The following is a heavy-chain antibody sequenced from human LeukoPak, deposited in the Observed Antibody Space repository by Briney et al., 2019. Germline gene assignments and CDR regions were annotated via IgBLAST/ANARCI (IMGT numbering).Heavy chain of an antibody. CDR3: ARARAARRHNWFDP. Sequence: PSETLSLTCAVCGGSFSGYYWSWIRQPPGKGLEWIGEINHSGSTNYNPSLKSRVTISVDTSKNQFSLKLSSVTAADTAVYYCARARAARRHNWFDPWGQGTLVTVSS. V-gene: IGHV4-34*01. CDR2: INHSGST. CDR1: GGSFSGYY. J-gene: IGHJ5*02.